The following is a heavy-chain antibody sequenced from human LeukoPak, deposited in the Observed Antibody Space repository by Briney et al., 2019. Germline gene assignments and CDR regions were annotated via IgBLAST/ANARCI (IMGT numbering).Heavy chain of an antibody. Sequence: GGSPRLSCAASGFTFSSYEMNWVRQAPGKGLEWVSYISSSGSTIYYADSVKGRFTISRDNAKNSLYLQMNSLRAEDTAVYYCAELGITIIGGVWGKGTTVSISS. D-gene: IGHD3-10*02. CDR3: AELGITIIGGV. CDR1: GFTFSSYE. V-gene: IGHV3-48*03. CDR2: ISSSGSTI. J-gene: IGHJ6*04.